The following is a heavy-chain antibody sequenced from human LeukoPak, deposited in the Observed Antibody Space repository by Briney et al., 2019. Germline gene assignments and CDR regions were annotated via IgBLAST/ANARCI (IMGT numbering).Heavy chain of an antibody. V-gene: IGHV1-69*05. Sequence: ASVKVSCKASGGTFSSYAISWVRQAPGQGLEWMGGIIPIFGTANYAQKLQGRVTITTDESTSTAYMELSSLRSEDTAVYYCARVGDCSSTSCYQVDDYWGQGTLVTVSS. CDR2: IIPIFGTA. J-gene: IGHJ4*02. CDR1: GGTFSSYA. CDR3: ARVGDCSSTSCYQVDDY. D-gene: IGHD2-2*03.